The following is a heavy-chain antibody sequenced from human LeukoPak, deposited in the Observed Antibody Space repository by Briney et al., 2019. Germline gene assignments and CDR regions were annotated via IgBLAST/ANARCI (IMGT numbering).Heavy chain of an antibody. D-gene: IGHD3-3*01. V-gene: IGHV4-39*07. CDR1: GGSISSSSYY. J-gene: IGHJ4*02. CDR3: AREYSTIFGVVIGGGYFDY. Sequence: KPSETLSLTCTVPGGSISSSSYYWGWIRQPPGKGLEWIGSIFYSGSTYYNPSLKSRVTMSVDTSKNQFSLKLSSVTAADTAVYYCAREYSTIFGVVIGGGYFDYWGQGTLVTVSS. CDR2: IFYSGST.